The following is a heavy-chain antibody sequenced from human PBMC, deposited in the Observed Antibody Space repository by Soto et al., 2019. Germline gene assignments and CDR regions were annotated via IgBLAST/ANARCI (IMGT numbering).Heavy chain of an antibody. J-gene: IGHJ4*02. CDR1: GFSFSDRY. V-gene: IGHV3-72*01. CDR2: IRNKDKSYTT. CDR3: VRVYCSGATCSGNLDF. D-gene: IGHD2-15*01. Sequence: EVQLVESGGGLVQSGGSLRLSCAASGFSFSDRYMDWVRQAPGKGLEWVGRIRNKDKSYTTEYAASVKGRFAILRDDSKNSVYLQMNSLKTEDTAIYYCVRVYCSGATCSGNLDFWGQGALVTVSS.